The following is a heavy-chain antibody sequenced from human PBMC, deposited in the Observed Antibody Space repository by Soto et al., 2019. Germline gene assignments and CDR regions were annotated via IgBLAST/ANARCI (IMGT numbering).Heavy chain of an antibody. CDR2: ISAYNGNT. CDR3: ARDTSNDVDY. D-gene: IGHD4-4*01. V-gene: IGHV1-18*01. J-gene: IGHJ4*02. CDR1: GYTFTSYG. Sequence: QVQLVQSGAEVKKPGASVKVSCKASGYTFTSYGISWVRQAPGQGLEWMGWISAYNGNTNYSQKLQGRVTMTTDTTTSTAHMVLRSLRSDATAVYYWARDTSNDVDYWGQGTLVTFSS.